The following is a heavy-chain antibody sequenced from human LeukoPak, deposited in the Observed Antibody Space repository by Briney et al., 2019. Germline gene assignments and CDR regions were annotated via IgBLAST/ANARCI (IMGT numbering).Heavy chain of an antibody. CDR3: ATVVERYYFDY. Sequence: GASVKVSCKASGYTFTSYAMNWVRQAPGKGLEWMGGFDPEDGETIYAQKFQGRVTMTEDTSTDTAYMELSSLRSEDTAVYYCATVVERYYFDYWGQGTLVTVSS. CDR1: GYTFTSYA. J-gene: IGHJ4*02. D-gene: IGHD5-24*01. V-gene: IGHV1-24*01. CDR2: FDPEDGET.